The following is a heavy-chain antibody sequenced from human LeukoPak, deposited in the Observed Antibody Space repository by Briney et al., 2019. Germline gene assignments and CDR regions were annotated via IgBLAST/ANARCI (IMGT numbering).Heavy chain of an antibody. V-gene: IGHV1-18*01. CDR1: GYTFTSYG. D-gene: IGHD1-26*01. CDR2: ISAYNGNT. CDR3: ATDLVGATSGTFDY. Sequence: ASVKVSCKASGYTFTSYGISWVRQAPGQGLEWMGWISAYNGNTNYAQKLQGRVTVTTDTSTSTAYMELRSLRSDDTAVYYCATDLVGATSGTFDYWGQGTLVTVSS. J-gene: IGHJ4*02.